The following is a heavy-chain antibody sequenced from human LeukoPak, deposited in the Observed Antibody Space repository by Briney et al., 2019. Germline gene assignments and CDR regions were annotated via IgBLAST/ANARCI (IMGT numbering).Heavy chain of an antibody. CDR2: ISAYNGNT. J-gene: IGHJ3*02. D-gene: IGHD3-9*01. Sequence: GASVKVSCKASGYTFTSYGISWVRQAPGQGLEWMGWISAYNGNTNYAQKLQGRVTMTTDTSTSTAYMELSSLRSEDTAVYYCARDGRYFDWIDAFDIWGQGTMVTVSS. CDR1: GYTFTSYG. V-gene: IGHV1-18*01. CDR3: ARDGRYFDWIDAFDI.